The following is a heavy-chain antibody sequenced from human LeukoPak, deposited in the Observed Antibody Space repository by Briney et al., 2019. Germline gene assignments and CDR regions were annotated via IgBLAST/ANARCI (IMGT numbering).Heavy chain of an antibody. CDR2: INHSGIT. CDR3: ARSGDYIKEGLDY. J-gene: IGHJ4*02. V-gene: IGHV4-38-2*01. CDR1: GYSIRSGHY. D-gene: IGHD3-22*01. Sequence: PETLSLTCAVSGYSIRSGHYWGWIRQSPGKGLEWIGSINHSGITEYNPSLKSRVTLSVDTSKNQFSLQLRPVTAADRALYYCARSGDYIKEGLDYWGQGTQVTVSS.